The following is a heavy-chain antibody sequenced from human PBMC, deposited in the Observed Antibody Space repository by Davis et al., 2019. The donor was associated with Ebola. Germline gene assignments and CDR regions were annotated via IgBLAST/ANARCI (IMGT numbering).Heavy chain of an antibody. D-gene: IGHD5-24*01. CDR1: GFSLTTPGMC. J-gene: IGHJ4*02. Sequence: SGPTLVKPTQTLTLTCTFSGFSLTTPGMCVSWIRQPPGKALEWLALVDWDDDKYYSTSLKTRLTISKDTSENQVVLTLTDLDPVDSATYFCVRTCLMTTRIQRPDFWGQGMLVTVSS. CDR3: VRTCLMTTRIQRPDF. CDR2: VDWDDDK. V-gene: IGHV2-70*01.